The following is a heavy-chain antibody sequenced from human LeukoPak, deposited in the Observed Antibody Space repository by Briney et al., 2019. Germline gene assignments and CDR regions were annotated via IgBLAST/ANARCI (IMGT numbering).Heavy chain of an antibody. CDR2: IYYSGST. CDR1: GGSISSGGYY. V-gene: IGHV4-31*03. D-gene: IGHD4-17*01. J-gene: IGHJ4*02. CDR3: AREGVYGDYVFDY. Sequence: SETLSLTCTVSGGSISSGGYYWSWIRQHPGKGLEWIGYIYYSGSTYYNPSLKSRVTISVDTSKNQFSLKLSSVTAADTAVYYCAREGVYGDYVFDYWGLGTLVTVSS.